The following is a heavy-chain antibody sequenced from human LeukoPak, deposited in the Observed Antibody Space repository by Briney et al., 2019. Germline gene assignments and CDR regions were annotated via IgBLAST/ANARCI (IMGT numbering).Heavy chain of an antibody. CDR2: ISGDGTIQ. CDR1: GFPFSSYW. J-gene: IGHJ4*02. CDR3: SRSQFDY. V-gene: IGHV3-74*03. Sequence: GGSLRLSCEPSGFPFSSYWMLWVRQAPGKGLVWVSRISGDGTIQTYADFVRGRFIVSRDNTKNILYLQMNSLKVEDTATYFCSRSQFDYWGQGVLVTVSS.